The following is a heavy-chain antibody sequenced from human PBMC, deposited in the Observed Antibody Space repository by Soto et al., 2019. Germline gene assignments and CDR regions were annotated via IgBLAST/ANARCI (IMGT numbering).Heavy chain of an antibody. CDR1: GVSITSYY. CDR2: INTDGLS. V-gene: IGHV4-4*07. D-gene: IGHD2-15*01. Sequence: PSETLSLTCIVSGVSITSYYWSWIRQSAGGGLEWMGRINTDGLSTYSPSFKSRLTMSLDTSKSQVSLRLISVTAADTAVYFCARVPVAVAATEDYYGLDVWGQGTTVTVSS. J-gene: IGHJ6*02. CDR3: ARVPVAVAATEDYYGLDV.